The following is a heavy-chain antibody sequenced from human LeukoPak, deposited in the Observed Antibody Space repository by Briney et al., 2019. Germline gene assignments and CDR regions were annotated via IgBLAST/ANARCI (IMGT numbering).Heavy chain of an antibody. Sequence: GGSLRLSCAASGFTVSSNYMSWVRQAPGKGLEWVSVIYSGGSTYYADSVKGRFTISRDNSKNTLYLQMNGLRAEDTAVYYCARERGRGRDSPWFDYWGQGTLVTVSS. D-gene: IGHD1-26*01. V-gene: IGHV3-53*01. CDR2: IYSGGST. CDR1: GFTVSSNY. J-gene: IGHJ4*02. CDR3: ARERGRGRDSPWFDY.